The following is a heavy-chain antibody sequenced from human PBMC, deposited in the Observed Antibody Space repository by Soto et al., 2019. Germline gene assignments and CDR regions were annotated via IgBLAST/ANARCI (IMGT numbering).Heavy chain of an antibody. D-gene: IGHD1-1*01. Sequence: SETLSLTYTISGGSVSGGIYFWSWVRQPPGKGLEWIGYFYYSGSTKSNPSLKSRVTILEDTSKNQFSLKLNYVTAADTAVYYCAREGRMGTFDYWGQG. CDR1: GGSVSGGIYF. J-gene: IGHJ4*02. CDR3: AREGRMGTFDY. V-gene: IGHV4-61*01. CDR2: FYYSGST.